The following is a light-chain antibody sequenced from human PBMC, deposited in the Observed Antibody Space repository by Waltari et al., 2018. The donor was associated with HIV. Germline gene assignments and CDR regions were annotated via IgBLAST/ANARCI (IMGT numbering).Light chain of an antibody. CDR1: SSDVGAYTL. CDR2: EVT. Sequence: QSALTQSASVSGSPGQSITISCTGTSSDVGAYTLVSWYQQHPAEVPKLRIYEVTKRPSGVATLVSGSKSANTASLTISGLQAEYEAEYYCCSYAGSGLVFGGGTKLTVL. J-gene: IGLJ3*02. V-gene: IGLV2-23*02. CDR3: CSYAGSGLV.